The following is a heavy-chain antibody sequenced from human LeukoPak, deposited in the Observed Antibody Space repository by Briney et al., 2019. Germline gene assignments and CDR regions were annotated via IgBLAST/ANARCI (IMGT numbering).Heavy chain of an antibody. Sequence: AASVKVSCKASGYTFTSYGINWVRQAPGQGLEWMGWISAYNGDTNYAQKLQGRVTMTTDTSTSTAYMELRSLRSDDTAVYYCARADAGYSSGWPYYYYYYMDVWGKGTTVTVSS. CDR1: GYTFTSYG. J-gene: IGHJ6*03. CDR2: ISAYNGDT. D-gene: IGHD6-19*01. V-gene: IGHV1-18*01. CDR3: ARADAGYSSGWPYYYYYYMDV.